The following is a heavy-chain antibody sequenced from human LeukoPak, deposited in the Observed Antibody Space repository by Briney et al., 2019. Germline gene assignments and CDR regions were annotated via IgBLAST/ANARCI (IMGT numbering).Heavy chain of an antibody. V-gene: IGHV4-59*08. J-gene: IGHJ6*02. CDR2: IYYSGST. CDR1: GDSISRYY. Sequence: SESVSLTCTVSGDSISRYYWSWIRQPPGKGLEWIGYIYYSGSTNYNPSLKSRVTISVDTSKNQFSLKLSSVTAADTAVYYCARLYYYYGMDVWGQGTTVPVSS. CDR3: ARLYYYYGMDV.